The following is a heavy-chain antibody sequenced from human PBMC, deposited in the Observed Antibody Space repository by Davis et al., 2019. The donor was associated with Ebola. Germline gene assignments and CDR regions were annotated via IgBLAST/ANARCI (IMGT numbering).Heavy chain of an antibody. J-gene: IGHJ4*02. CDR2: INTRGDAR. D-gene: IGHD3-10*02. Sequence: PGGSLRLSCVTSGFTFTNYSFNWIRQTPGKGLEWIAHINTRGDARVYAYSVRGRFTISRHDAANSLYLQMDSLKHEDTAVYYCVRDYLFAFDSWGQGTPVTVSS. V-gene: IGHV3-48*02. CDR3: VRDYLFAFDS. CDR1: GFTFTNYS.